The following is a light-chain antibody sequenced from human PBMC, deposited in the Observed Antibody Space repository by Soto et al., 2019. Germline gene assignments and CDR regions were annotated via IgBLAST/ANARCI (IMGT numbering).Light chain of an antibody. V-gene: IGKV1-39*01. Sequence: DIQMTQSPSSLSASVGDRVTITCRASQSISRYLNWYQLKPGKAPKLLIYAASSLQSGVPSRFSGSGSGTDFTLTISSLQPEDFATYYCQQSYSRSANIFGQGTKLEIK. CDR3: QQSYSRSANI. CDR1: QSISRY. J-gene: IGKJ2*01. CDR2: AAS.